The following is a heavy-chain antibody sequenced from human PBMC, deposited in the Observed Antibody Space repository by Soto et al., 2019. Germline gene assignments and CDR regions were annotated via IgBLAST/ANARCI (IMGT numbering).Heavy chain of an antibody. Sequence: QVQLVESGGGVVQPGRSLRLSCAASGFTFSSYAMHWVRQAPGKGLEWVAVISYDGSNKYYAESVKGRFTISRDNSKNTLYLQMNSLRAEDTAVYYCARTFLAYCGGDCYPGVDYWGQGTLVTVSS. CDR2: ISYDGSNK. CDR3: ARTFLAYCGGDCYPGVDY. CDR1: GFTFSSYA. D-gene: IGHD2-21*02. V-gene: IGHV3-30-3*01. J-gene: IGHJ4*02.